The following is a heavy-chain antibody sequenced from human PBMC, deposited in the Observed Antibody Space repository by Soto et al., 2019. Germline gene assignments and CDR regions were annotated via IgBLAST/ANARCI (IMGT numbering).Heavy chain of an antibody. Sequence: GGSLSLSCAASRFTFSSYAMSWVRQAPGKGLEWVSAISGSGRSTYYADSVKGRFTISRDNSKNTLYLQMNCLRAGDTAVYYCAKGPYCNSSSCYSIGAFDYWDQGTQVTVSS. CDR1: RFTFSSYA. J-gene: IGHJ4*02. V-gene: IGHV3-23*01. CDR3: AKGPYCNSSSCYSIGAFDY. D-gene: IGHD2-2*01. CDR2: ISGSGRST.